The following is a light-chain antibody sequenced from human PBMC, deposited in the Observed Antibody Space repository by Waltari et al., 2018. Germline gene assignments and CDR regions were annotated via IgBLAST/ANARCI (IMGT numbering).Light chain of an antibody. CDR3: MQSKQLPWT. CDR1: QSLLHSDGKTY. Sequence: DIVMTQTPLSLSVTPGQPASISCKSSQSLLHSDGKTYLYCYLQKPGQSPQLLICEVSNRFSGVPDRFSGSGSGTDFTLKISRVEAEDVGVYYCMQSKQLPWTFGQGTRVEIK. CDR2: EVS. J-gene: IGKJ1*01. V-gene: IGKV2D-29*02.